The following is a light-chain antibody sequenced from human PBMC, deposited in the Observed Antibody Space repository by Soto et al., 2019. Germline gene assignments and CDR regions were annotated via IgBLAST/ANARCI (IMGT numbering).Light chain of an antibody. J-gene: IGKJ5*01. CDR3: QQANSFPIT. CDR1: QGISRW. V-gene: IGKV1D-12*01. CDR2: AAS. Sequence: DIQMTQYPSSVSASVGDRVTIACWARQGISRWLAWYQKKPGKAPKLLIYAASSLQSGVPSRLRGSGYGTDLTITISSMQTEDFATYYCQQANSFPITFGHGTRLEIK.